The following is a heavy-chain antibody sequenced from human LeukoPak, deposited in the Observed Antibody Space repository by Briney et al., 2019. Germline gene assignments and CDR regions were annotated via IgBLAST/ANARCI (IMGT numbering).Heavy chain of an antibody. CDR1: GGSISSYY. D-gene: IGHD2-8*02. CDR3: ARTKSGTGGYYYYYMDV. V-gene: IGHV4-59*08. Sequence: SETLSLTCTVSGGSISSYYWSWIRQPPGKGLEWIGYIYYSGSTNYNPSLKSRVTISVDTSKNQFSLKLSSVTAADTAVYYCARTKSGTGGYYYYYMDVWGKGTTVTVSS. J-gene: IGHJ6*03. CDR2: IYYSGST.